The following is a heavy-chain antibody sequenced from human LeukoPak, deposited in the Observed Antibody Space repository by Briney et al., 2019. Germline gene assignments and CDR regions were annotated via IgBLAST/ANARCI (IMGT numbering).Heavy chain of an antibody. Sequence: PSETLSLTCAVYGGSFSGYYWSWIRQPPGKGLEWIGEINHSGSTNYNPSLKSRVTISVDTSKNQFSLKLSSVTAADTAVYYCARGESIAAAGTAFDYWGQGTLVTVSS. D-gene: IGHD6-13*01. CDR1: GGSFSGYY. CDR2: INHSGST. J-gene: IGHJ4*02. V-gene: IGHV4-34*01. CDR3: ARGESIAAAGTAFDY.